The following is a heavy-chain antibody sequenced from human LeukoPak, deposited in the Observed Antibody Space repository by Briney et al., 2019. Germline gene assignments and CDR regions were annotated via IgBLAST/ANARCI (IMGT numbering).Heavy chain of an antibody. CDR3: AKGGSSFVYGMDV. CDR2: ISWNSGSI. J-gene: IGHJ6*02. Sequence: TGGSLRLSCAASGFTFDDYAMHWVRQAPGKGLEWVSGISWNSGSIGYADSVKGRFTISRDNAKNSLYLQMNSLRTEDTALYYCAKGGSSFVYGMDVWGQGTTVTVSS. D-gene: IGHD3-3*02. CDR1: GFTFDDYA. V-gene: IGHV3-9*01.